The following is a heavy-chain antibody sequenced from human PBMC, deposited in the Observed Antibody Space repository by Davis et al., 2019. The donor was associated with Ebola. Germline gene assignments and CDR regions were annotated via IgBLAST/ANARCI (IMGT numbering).Heavy chain of an antibody. CDR3: ARDPSSYSSGWQPSYFDY. J-gene: IGHJ4*02. CDR2: ISTYNGNT. Sequence: ASVKVSCKASGYTFTTFGISWVRQAPGQGLEWMGWISTYNGNTNYAQKLQGRVTMTTDTSTGTAYMELRSLRSDDTAVYYCARDPSSYSSGWQPSYFDYWGQGTLVTVSS. D-gene: IGHD6-19*01. V-gene: IGHV1-18*01. CDR1: GYTFTTFG.